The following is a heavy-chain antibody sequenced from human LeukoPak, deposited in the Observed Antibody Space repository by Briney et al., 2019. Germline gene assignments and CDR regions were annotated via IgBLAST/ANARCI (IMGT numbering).Heavy chain of an antibody. V-gene: IGHV3-53*01. CDR2: IYSGGST. D-gene: IGHD3-22*01. CDR1: GFTVSSNY. Sequence: PGGSLRLSCAASGFTVSSNYMSWVRQAPGKGLEWVSVIYSGGSTYYADSVKGRFTISRDNSKNTLYLQMNSLRAEDTAVYYCTRVPFYDSSGYSDYWGQGTLVTVSS. CDR3: TRVPFYDSSGYSDY. J-gene: IGHJ4*02.